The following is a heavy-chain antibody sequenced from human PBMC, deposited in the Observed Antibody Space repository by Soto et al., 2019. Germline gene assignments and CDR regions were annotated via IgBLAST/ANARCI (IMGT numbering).Heavy chain of an antibody. Sequence: VQLVESGGGVVQPGRSLRLSCAASGFTFSSYGVHWVRQAPGKGLEWVAVISYDGGSKHYADSVKGRFTISRDNSKNTVYLQMNSLRGEDTAVYYCAKGVQLWYYYYGMDVWGQGTTVTVSS. J-gene: IGHJ6*02. CDR1: GFTFSSYG. CDR3: AKGVQLWYYYYGMDV. CDR2: ISYDGGSK. D-gene: IGHD5-18*01. V-gene: IGHV3-30*18.